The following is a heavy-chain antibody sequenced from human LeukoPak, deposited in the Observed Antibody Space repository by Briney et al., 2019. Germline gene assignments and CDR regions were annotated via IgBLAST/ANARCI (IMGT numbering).Heavy chain of an antibody. CDR3: TRDQMNY. CDR2: IFSNGDT. V-gene: IGHV3-53*01. Sequence: PGGSLRLSCTASEFTVSRNYMLWLRQAPGKGLEWVSLIFSNGDTHYAVSVKGRFTISRDTSKNTVSLQMNSLRVEDTAMYYCTRDQMNYWGQGTLVTVSS. D-gene: IGHD5-24*01. J-gene: IGHJ4*02. CDR1: EFTVSRNY.